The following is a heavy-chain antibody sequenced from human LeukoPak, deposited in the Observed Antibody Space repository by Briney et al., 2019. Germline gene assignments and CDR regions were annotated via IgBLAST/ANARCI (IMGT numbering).Heavy chain of an antibody. Sequence: GGSLRLSCAASEFSISNYWMTWVRQAPGKGLEWVANINPDGSETNYVDSVTGRFTISRDNTKNSLFLQLNSLRADDTAVYYCAKTWAGLGDYWGQGTLVTVSS. CDR2: INPDGSET. CDR3: AKTWAGLGDY. J-gene: IGHJ4*02. V-gene: IGHV3-7*01. D-gene: IGHD6-19*01. CDR1: EFSISNYW.